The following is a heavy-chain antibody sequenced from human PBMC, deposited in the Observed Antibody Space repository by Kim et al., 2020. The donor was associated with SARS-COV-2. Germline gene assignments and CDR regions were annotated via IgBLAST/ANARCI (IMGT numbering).Heavy chain of an antibody. V-gene: IGHV3-73*01. CDR2: IRTKSNSYAT. Sequence: GGSLRLSCAASGFTFSGSAMHWVRQASGKGLEWVGRIRTKSNSYATTYAASVKGRFTISRDDSKNTAFLQMDSLRTEDTAVYFCTSTVYLYFFDYWGQGT. J-gene: IGHJ4*02. CDR1: GFTFSGSA. CDR3: TSTVYLYFFDY. D-gene: IGHD4-17*01.